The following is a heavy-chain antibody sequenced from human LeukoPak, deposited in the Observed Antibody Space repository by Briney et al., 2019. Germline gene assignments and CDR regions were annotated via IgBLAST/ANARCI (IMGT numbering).Heavy chain of an antibody. J-gene: IGHJ4*02. CDR1: GFTLSSYW. CDR3: ARVPTGSYSVDY. Sequence: PGGSLRLSCAASGFTLSSYWMHWVRQAPGKGLVWVSRINPAGSSTSSADSMEGRFTISRDNAKNTLYLQMNSLRAEDTAVYYCARVPTGSYSVDYWGQGTLVTVSS. D-gene: IGHD1-26*01. V-gene: IGHV3-74*01. CDR2: INPAGSST.